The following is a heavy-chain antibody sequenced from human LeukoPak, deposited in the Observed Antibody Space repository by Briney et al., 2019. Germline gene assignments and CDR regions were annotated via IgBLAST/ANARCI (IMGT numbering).Heavy chain of an antibody. D-gene: IGHD6-19*01. CDR2: INPNSGGT. CDR3: ARSQQWLVPFDY. Sequence: GASVKVSCKASGYTFTGYYMHWVRQAPGQGLEWMGRINPNSGGTNYAQKFQGRVTMTRDTSIGTAYMELSRLRSDDTAVYYCARSQQWLVPFDYWGQGTLVTVSS. J-gene: IGHJ4*02. V-gene: IGHV1-2*06. CDR1: GYTFTGYY.